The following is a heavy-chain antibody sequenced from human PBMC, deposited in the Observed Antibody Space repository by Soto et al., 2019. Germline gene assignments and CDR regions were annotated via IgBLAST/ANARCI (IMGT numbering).Heavy chain of an antibody. CDR2: VSASGLHT. CDR1: GFTFSTYA. CDR3: AKDRPRRTAGDFLEY. J-gene: IGHJ4*02. Sequence: EVQLLESGGKLVQPGGSLTLSCAASGFTFSTYAMAWVRQAPGKGLEWVSGVSASGLHTDYADPVKGRFYISRDNSKNTVSLHMNSPRADDPALYYCAKDRPRRTAGDFLEYWCQGTQVTVSS. D-gene: IGHD1-1*01. V-gene: IGHV3-23*01.